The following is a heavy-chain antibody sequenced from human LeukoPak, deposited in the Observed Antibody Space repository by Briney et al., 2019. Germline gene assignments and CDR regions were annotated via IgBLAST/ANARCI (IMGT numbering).Heavy chain of an antibody. CDR2: ISGSGGNT. Sequence: GGSLRLSCAASGFTFSSYAMSWVRQAPGKGLEWVSAISGSGGNTYYADSVKGRSTISRDNSKNTLYLQMNSLRAEDTAVYYCAKDHTAMGRNGMDVWGQGTTVTVSS. CDR1: GFTFSSYA. CDR3: AKDHTAMGRNGMDV. J-gene: IGHJ6*02. V-gene: IGHV3-23*01. D-gene: IGHD5-18*01.